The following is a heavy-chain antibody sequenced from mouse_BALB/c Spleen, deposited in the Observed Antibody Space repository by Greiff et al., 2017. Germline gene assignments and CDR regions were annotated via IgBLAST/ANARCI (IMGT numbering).Heavy chain of an antibody. V-gene: IGHV1-7*01. CDR1: GYTFTSYW. J-gene: IGHJ4*01. CDR3: ARGDYDGDYAMDY. D-gene: IGHD2-4*01. CDR2: INPSTGYT. Sequence: VMLVESGAELAKPGASVKMSCKASGYTFTSYWMHWVKQRPGQGLEWIGYINPSTGYTEYNQKFKDKATLTADKSSSTAYMQLSSLTSEDSAVYYCARGDYDGDYAMDYWGQGTSVTVSS.